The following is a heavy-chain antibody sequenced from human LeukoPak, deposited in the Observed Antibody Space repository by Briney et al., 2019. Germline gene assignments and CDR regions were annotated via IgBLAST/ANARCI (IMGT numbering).Heavy chain of an antibody. CDR2: IRSAVETT. J-gene: IGHJ4*02. CDR1: GFTMSHYG. V-gene: IGHV3-23*01. CDR3: AKHFCTGLDCSLFDS. D-gene: IGHD3/OR15-3a*01. Sequence: GGSLRLSCAASGFTMSHYGVSWVRQAPGKGLEWISGIRSAVETTHYADSVKGRFIISRDNSENALSLQLNSLRPEDTALYYCAKHFCTGLDCSLFDSWGQGTLVTVSS.